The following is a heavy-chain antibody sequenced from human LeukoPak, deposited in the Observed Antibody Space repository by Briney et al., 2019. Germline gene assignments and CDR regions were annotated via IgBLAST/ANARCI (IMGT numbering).Heavy chain of an antibody. D-gene: IGHD3-22*01. CDR2: ISYDGSNK. CDR1: GFSFSSYG. CDR3: AKDRNDTQKGLYYFDY. V-gene: IGHV3-30*18. J-gene: IGHJ4*02. Sequence: GGSLRLSCAASGFSFSSYGMHWVRQAPGKGLEWVALISYDGSNKYYADSVKGRFTISRDNSKNTLYLQMNSLTAEDTAVYYCAKDRNDTQKGLYYFDYWGQGTLVTVSS.